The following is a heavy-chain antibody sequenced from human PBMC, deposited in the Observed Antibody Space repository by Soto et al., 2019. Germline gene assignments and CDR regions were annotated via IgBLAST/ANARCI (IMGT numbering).Heavy chain of an antibody. Sequence: GASVKVSCKASGYTFTRSGISWVRQAPGQGPEWMGWISSYNGDTNYAQTFQGRVTMTTDTSTSTAYMELRSLRSDDTAVYYCAREGVAPYYYYGMDGWGQGNPVTLSS. J-gene: IGHJ6*02. D-gene: IGHD5-12*01. CDR3: AREGVAPYYYYGMDG. CDR2: ISSYNGDT. CDR1: GYTFTRSG. V-gene: IGHV1-18*01.